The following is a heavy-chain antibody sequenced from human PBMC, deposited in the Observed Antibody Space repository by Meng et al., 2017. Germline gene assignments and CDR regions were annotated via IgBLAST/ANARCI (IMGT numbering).Heavy chain of an antibody. D-gene: IGHD5-24*01. CDR1: GFSLSTSGVG. CDR2: IYWNDDK. Sequence: LTLKGSGPTLATPTPTLTLTLTFPGFSLSTSGVGVGWIRQPPGKALEWLALIYWNDDKRYSPSLKSRLTITKDTSKNQVVLTMTNMDPVDTATYYCAHSPEMATTTKYFQHWGQGTLVTVSS. J-gene: IGHJ1*01. CDR3: AHSPEMATTTKYFQH. V-gene: IGHV2-5*01.